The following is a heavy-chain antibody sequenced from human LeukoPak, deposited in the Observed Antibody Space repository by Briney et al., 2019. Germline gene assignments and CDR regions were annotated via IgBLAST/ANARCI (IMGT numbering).Heavy chain of an antibody. Sequence: ASVKVSCTASGGTFSSYAISWVRQAPGQGLEWMGGIIPIFGTANYAQKFQGRVTITADESTSTAYMELSSLRSEDTAVYYCARMDPARGDYWGQGTLVTVSS. CDR2: IIPIFGTA. J-gene: IGHJ4*02. V-gene: IGHV1-69*13. CDR1: GGTFSSYA. CDR3: ARMDPARGDY. D-gene: IGHD6-6*01.